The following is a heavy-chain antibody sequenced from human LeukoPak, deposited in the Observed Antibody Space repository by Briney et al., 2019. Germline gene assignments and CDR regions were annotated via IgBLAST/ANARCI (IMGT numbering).Heavy chain of an antibody. CDR1: GLTFSDNS. CDR3: AKDRWLQGYFDY. CDR2: ISSSGSII. V-gene: IGHV3-48*04. J-gene: IGHJ4*02. D-gene: IGHD5-24*01. Sequence: GGSLRLSCAVSGLTFSDNSMNWVRQTPGKGLEWISYISSSGSIIYNADSVKGRCTISRDNSKKTVYLQMNSLRTEDTAVYYCAKDRWLQGYFDYWGQGTLVTVSS.